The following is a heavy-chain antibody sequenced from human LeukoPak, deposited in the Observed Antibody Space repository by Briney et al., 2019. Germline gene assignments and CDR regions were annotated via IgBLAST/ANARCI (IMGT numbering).Heavy chain of an antibody. D-gene: IGHD1-26*01. V-gene: IGHV3-30*02. CDR2: IRYDGSNK. Sequence: GGSLRLSCAASGFTCSSYGMHWVRQAPGKGLEWVAFIRYDGSNKYYADSVKGRFTISRDNSKNTLYLQMNSLRAEDTAVYYCARDTNSGSYSPNYYSMDVWGKGTTVTVSS. CDR3: ARDTNSGSYSPNYYSMDV. CDR1: GFTCSSYG. J-gene: IGHJ6*03.